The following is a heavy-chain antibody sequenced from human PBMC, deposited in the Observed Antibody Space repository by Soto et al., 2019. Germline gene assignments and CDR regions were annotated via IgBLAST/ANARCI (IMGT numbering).Heavy chain of an antibody. J-gene: IGHJ4*02. D-gene: IGHD4-17*01. CDR2: IYYTGNT. CDR1: GGSISSSTYY. V-gene: IGHV4-39*01. Sequence: TSETLSLTCTVSGGSISSSTYYWGWIRQPPGKGLEWIGSIYYTGNTYYNPSLKSRVTISVDTSKNQFSLKLSSVTAADTAVYHCARMATVTTYFDYWGQGTLVTVSS. CDR3: ARMATVTTYFDY.